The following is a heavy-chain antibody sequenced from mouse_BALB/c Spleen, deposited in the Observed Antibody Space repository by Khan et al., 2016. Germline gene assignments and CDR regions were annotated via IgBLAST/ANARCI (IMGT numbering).Heavy chain of an antibody. CDR1: GYTFTNYW. CDR3: GREGTVPLMDY. CDR2: IAPGSGST. Sequence: DLVKPGASVTLSCKASGYTFTNYWINWIKQRPGQGLEWIGRIAPGSGSTYYNEMFKGKATLTVDTSSSPAYIQLSSLSSEDSAVYFCGREGTVPLMDYWGQGTSVTVSS. J-gene: IGHJ4*01. D-gene: IGHD1-1*01. V-gene: IGHV1S41*01.